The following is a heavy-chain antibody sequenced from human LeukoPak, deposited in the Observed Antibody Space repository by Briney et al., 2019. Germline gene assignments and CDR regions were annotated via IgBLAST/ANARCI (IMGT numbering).Heavy chain of an antibody. Sequence: GGSLRLSCAASGFTLSDYWMHWVRQAPGKGLVWVSRISTDGSSTTNADSVKGRFTISRDNAKNMVYLQMNSLRAEDTAVYFCAKGKDPDNWGQGTLVTVSS. CDR1: GFTLSDYW. CDR2: ISTDGSST. J-gene: IGHJ4*02. CDR3: AKGKDPDN. V-gene: IGHV3-74*01.